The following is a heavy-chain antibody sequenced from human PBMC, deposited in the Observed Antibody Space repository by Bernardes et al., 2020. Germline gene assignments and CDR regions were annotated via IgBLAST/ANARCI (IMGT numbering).Heavy chain of an antibody. V-gene: IGHV3-23*01. Sequence: GGSLRLSCAASGFTFSSYAMSWVRQAPGKGLEWVSAISGSGGSTYYADSVKGRFTISRDNSKNTLYLQMNSPRAEDTAVYYCAKDLRLGIVDYYFDYWGQGTLVTVSS. CDR3: AKDLRLGIVDYYFDY. CDR2: ISGSGGST. J-gene: IGHJ4*02. D-gene: IGHD3-22*01. CDR1: GFTFSSYA.